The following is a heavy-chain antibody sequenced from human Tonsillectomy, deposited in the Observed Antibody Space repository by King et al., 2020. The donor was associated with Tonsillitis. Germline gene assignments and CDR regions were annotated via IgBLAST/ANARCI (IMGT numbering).Heavy chain of an antibody. CDR2: ISYDGSKK. Sequence: VQLVESGGGVVQPGRSLRLSCAASGFTFRSYGMHWVRQAPGKGLEWVAVISYDGSKKYYADSVKGRFTISRDNSKNTLYLQMNNLRTEDTAVYFCAMDSTGYYTLHYWGQGTLVTVSS. CDR1: GFTFRSYG. D-gene: IGHD3-22*01. J-gene: IGHJ4*02. CDR3: AMDSTGYYTLHY. V-gene: IGHV3-30*03.